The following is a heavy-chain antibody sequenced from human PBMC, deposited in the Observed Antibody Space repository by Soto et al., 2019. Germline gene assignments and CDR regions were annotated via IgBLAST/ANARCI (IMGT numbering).Heavy chain of an antibody. J-gene: IGHJ5*02. D-gene: IGHD2-2*01. V-gene: IGHV1-3*01. CDR2: INAGNGNT. Sequence: ASVKVSSKASGYTFTSYAMHWVRQAPGQRLEWMGWINAGNGNTKYSQKFQGRVTITRDTSASTAYMELSSLRSEDTAVYYCARSYCSSTSCPRWWFDPWGQGTLVTVSS. CDR1: GYTFTSYA. CDR3: ARSYCSSTSCPRWWFDP.